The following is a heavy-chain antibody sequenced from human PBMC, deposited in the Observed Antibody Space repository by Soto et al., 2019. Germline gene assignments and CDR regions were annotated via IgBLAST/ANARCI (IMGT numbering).Heavy chain of an antibody. D-gene: IGHD1-26*01. CDR1: GYSFTSYW. V-gene: IGHV5-51*01. CDR3: ARRQSGSYLIDAFDI. J-gene: IGHJ3*02. Sequence: PGESLKISCKGSGYSFTSYWIGWVRQMPGKGLEWMGIIYPGGSDTRYSPSFQGQVTISADKSISTAYLQWSSLKASDTAMYYCARRQSGSYLIDAFDIWGQGTMVTVSS. CDR2: IYPGGSDT.